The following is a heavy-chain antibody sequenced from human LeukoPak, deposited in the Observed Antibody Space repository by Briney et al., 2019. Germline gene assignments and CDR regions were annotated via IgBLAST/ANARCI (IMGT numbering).Heavy chain of an antibody. CDR2: IKQDGSEK. CDR3: ARDPESSTGPAFDI. Sequence: GGSLRRSCAASGFTFSSYWMSWVRQAPGKGLEWVANIKQDGSEKYYVDSVKGRFTISRDNAKNSLYLQMNSLRAEDTSVYYCARDPESSTGPAFDIWGQGTMVTVSS. J-gene: IGHJ3*02. V-gene: IGHV3-7*01. D-gene: IGHD3-10*01. CDR1: GFTFSSYW.